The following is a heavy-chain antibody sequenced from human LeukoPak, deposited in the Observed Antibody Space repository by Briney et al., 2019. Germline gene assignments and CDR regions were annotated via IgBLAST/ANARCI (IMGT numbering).Heavy chain of an antibody. D-gene: IGHD3-22*01. Sequence: GSLRLSCAASGFTFNRNAISWVRQAPGKGLEWVSTIGGSGDKTFYADSVKGRFTISRDNAKNSLYLQMNSLRAEDTAVYYCARSSGYYQGILDYWGQGTLVTVSS. CDR3: ARSSGYYQGILDY. V-gene: IGHV3-21*01. CDR1: GFTFNRNA. CDR2: IGGSGDKT. J-gene: IGHJ4*02.